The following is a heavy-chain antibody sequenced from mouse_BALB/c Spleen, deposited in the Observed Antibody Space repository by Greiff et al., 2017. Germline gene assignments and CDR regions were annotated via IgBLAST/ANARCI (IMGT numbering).Heavy chain of an antibody. V-gene: IGHV8-12*01. CDR3: ARRGGNYPYYYAMDY. D-gene: IGHD2-1*01. CDR2: IYWDDDK. J-gene: IGHJ4*01. CDR1: GFSLSTSGMG. Sequence: QVQLQESGPGILQPSQTLSLTCSFSGFSLSTSGMGVSWIRQPSGKGLEWLAHIYWDDDKRYNPSLKSRLTISKDTSRNQVFLKITSVDTADTATYYCARRGGNYPYYYAMDYWGQGTSVTVSS.